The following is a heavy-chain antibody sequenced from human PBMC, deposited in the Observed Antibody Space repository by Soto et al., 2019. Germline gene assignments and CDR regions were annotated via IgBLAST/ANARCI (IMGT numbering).Heavy chain of an antibody. CDR3: ARVGYSSSVPLFDY. V-gene: IGHV4-34*01. Sequence: PSETLSLTCAVYGGSFSVYYWSWIRHPPGKGLEWIGEINHSGSTNYNPSLKSRVTISVDTSKNQFSLKLSSVTAADTAVYYCARVGYSSSVPLFDYWGQGTLVTVSS. D-gene: IGHD6-6*01. CDR1: GGSFSVYY. CDR2: INHSGST. J-gene: IGHJ4*02.